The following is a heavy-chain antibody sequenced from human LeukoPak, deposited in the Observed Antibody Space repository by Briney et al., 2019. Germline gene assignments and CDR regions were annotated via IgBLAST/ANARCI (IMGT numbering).Heavy chain of an antibody. J-gene: IGHJ4*02. D-gene: IGHD1-26*01. CDR1: GYTFTGYY. V-gene: IGHV1-2*06. CDR3: AGMFPEWDPYYFDY. Sequence: ASVKVSCKASGYTFTGYYMHWVRQAPGQGLEWMGRINPNSGGTNYAQKLQGRVTMTTDTSTSTAYMELRSLRSDDTAVYYCAGMFPEWDPYYFDYWGQGTLVTVSS. CDR2: INPNSGGT.